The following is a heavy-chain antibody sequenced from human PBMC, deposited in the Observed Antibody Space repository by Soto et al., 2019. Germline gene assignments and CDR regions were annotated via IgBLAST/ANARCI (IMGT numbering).Heavy chain of an antibody. V-gene: IGHV4-4*07. CDR3: AREGAVTKDYWYFDL. CDR1: GGSISSYY. CDR2: IYTSGST. Sequence: QVQLQESGPGLVKPSETLSLTCTVSGGSISSYYWSWIRQPAGMGLEWIGRIYTSGSTNYNPSLKSRVTMSVDTSKNQFSLKLSSVTAADTAVYYCAREGAVTKDYWYFDLWGRGTLVTVSS. J-gene: IGHJ2*01. D-gene: IGHD4-17*01.